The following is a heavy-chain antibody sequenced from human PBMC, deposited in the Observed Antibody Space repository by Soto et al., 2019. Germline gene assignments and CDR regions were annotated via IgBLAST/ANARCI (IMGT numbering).Heavy chain of an antibody. D-gene: IGHD4-4*01. Sequence: QAQLLQSGGELKKSGASVKVSCKASGYTFNTYGISWVRQAPGQGLEWMAWISIHNGNTNFAQKFQGRVTLTTDTSTSRANMELRSLRSDDTAVYYCAIMTTVDNSHYYMDVWGKGTTVTVSS. CDR2: ISIHNGNT. J-gene: IGHJ6*03. CDR1: GYTFNTYG. V-gene: IGHV1-18*04. CDR3: AIMTTVDNSHYYMDV.